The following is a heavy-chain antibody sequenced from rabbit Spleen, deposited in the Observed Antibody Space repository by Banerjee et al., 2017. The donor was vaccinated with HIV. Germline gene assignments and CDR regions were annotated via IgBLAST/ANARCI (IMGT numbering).Heavy chain of an antibody. D-gene: IGHD1-1*01. Sequence: QEQVKETGGGLVQPGGSLALSCKASGFDFRRYYLSWVRQAPGKGLEWIACINIVTGKSVYANWAKGRFIMSRTSSTTVTLQMTSLTAADTGTYLCARDLVAVIGWNFNLWGQGTLVTVS. CDR2: INIVTGKS. V-gene: IGHV1S45*01. CDR1: GFDFRRYYL. CDR3: ARDLVAVIGWNFNL. J-gene: IGHJ4*01.